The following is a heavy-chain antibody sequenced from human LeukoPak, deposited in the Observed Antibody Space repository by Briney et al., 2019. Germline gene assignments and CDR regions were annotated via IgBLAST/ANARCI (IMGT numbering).Heavy chain of an antibody. CDR3: ARDRFAGGNWFDP. V-gene: IGHV4-31*03. Sequence: SETLSLTCTVSGGSISSGGYYWSWIRQHPGKGLEWIGYIYYSGSTYYNPSLKSRVTISVDTSKNQFSLKLSSVTAADTAVYYCARDRFAGGNWFDPWGQGTLVTVSP. CDR2: IYYSGST. CDR1: GGSISSGGYY. D-gene: IGHD3-16*01. J-gene: IGHJ5*02.